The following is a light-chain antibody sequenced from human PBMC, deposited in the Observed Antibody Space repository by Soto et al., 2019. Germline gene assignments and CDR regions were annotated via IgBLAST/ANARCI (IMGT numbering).Light chain of an antibody. Sequence: QSALAQPASVSGSPGQSITISCTGTSSDIGGYNYLSWYQQHPGKAPKLMLYEVTNRPSGVSNRFSGSKSGNTASLTISGLQADDEADYYCSSYTSSTTAIFGGGTQLTVL. CDR3: SSYTSSTTAI. V-gene: IGLV2-14*01. CDR1: SSDIGGYNY. CDR2: EVT. J-gene: IGLJ2*01.